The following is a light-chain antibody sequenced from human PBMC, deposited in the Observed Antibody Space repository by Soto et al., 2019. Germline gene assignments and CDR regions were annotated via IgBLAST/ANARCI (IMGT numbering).Light chain of an antibody. V-gene: IGKV1-5*01. CDR3: QQHYIHWT. CDR2: DAS. Sequence: DIQMTPSPSTLSASLGDRVTITCRASQSLNSLLAWYQQKPGRAPKLLIYDASTLESGVPSRLSGSGSGTEFTLSISSLQPDDFATYYCQQHYIHWTFGQGTKVDIK. CDR1: QSLNSL. J-gene: IGKJ1*01.